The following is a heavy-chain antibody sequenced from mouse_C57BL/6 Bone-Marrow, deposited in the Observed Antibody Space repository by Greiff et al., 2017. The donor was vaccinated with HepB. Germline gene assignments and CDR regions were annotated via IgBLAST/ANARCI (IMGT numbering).Heavy chain of an antibody. D-gene: IGHD2-4*01. Sequence: VHVKQSGAELVRPGASVKLSCTASGFNIKDDYMHWVKQRPEQGLEWIGWIDPENGDTEYASKFQGKATITADTSSNTAYLQLSSLTSEDTAVYYCTTLYDSLDYWGQGTTLTVSS. CDR3: TTLYDSLDY. V-gene: IGHV14-4*01. J-gene: IGHJ2*01. CDR2: IDPENGDT. CDR1: GFNIKDDY.